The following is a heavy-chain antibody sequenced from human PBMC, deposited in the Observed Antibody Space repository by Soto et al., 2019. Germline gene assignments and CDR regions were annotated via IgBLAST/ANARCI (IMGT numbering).Heavy chain of an antibody. CDR1: GGSISSYY. CDR3: ARDRAHFYESSGRLDL. V-gene: IGHV4-59*12. Sequence: SETLSLTCTVSGGSISSYYWSWIRQPPGKGLEWIGYIYYSGGTNYNPSLKSRVTISVDTSKNQFSVRLRSVTAADTAVYYCARDRAHFYESSGRLDLWGQGMLVTVSS. D-gene: IGHD3-22*01. J-gene: IGHJ4*02. CDR2: IYYSGGT.